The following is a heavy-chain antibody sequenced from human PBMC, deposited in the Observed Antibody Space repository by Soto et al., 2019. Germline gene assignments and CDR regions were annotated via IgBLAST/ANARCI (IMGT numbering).Heavy chain of an antibody. Sequence: QVQLVQSGAEVKKPGASVKVSCKASGYTFTSYNIHWVRQAPGQGLEWVGMINPRGFFTTYAQKFRGRVTMTGYTSTSVVYMELTNLRSEDTAVYYCARVAGRFGELFWFDPWGQGTLVSVSS. CDR2: INPRGFFT. CDR3: ARVAGRFGELFWFDP. D-gene: IGHD3-10*01. CDR1: GYTFTSYN. V-gene: IGHV1-46*01. J-gene: IGHJ5*02.